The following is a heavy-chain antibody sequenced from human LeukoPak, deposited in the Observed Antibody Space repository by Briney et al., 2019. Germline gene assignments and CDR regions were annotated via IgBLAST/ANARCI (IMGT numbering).Heavy chain of an antibody. Sequence: GGSLRLSCAASGFTFSSYGMHWVRQAPGKGRGWVAFIRYDGSNKYYADSVKGRFTISRDNSKNTLYLQMNSLRAEDTAVYYCAKETRELPAFAYWGHGTLVTVSS. CDR3: AKETRELPAFAY. J-gene: IGHJ4*01. D-gene: IGHD1-26*01. CDR2: IRYDGSNK. CDR1: GFTFSSYG. V-gene: IGHV3-30*02.